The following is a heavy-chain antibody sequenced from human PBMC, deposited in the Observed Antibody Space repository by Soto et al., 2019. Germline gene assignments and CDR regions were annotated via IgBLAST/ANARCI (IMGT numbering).Heavy chain of an antibody. CDR2: INSGKGNT. J-gene: IGHJ4*02. D-gene: IGHD2-2*01. V-gene: IGHV1-3*04. Sequence: ASVKVSRKASGYTFTRYAMHWVRQAPGQRLEWMGWINSGKGNTKYSEKFQGRVTITSDTSASTAYMDLSSLRSEDTAMYYCARAGDDCSAANCYVIDYWGQGTLVTVSS. CDR3: ARAGDDCSAANCYVIDY. CDR1: GYTFTRYA.